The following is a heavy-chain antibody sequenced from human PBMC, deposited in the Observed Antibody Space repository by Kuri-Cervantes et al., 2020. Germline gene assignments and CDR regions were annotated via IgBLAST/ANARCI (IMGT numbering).Heavy chain of an antibody. D-gene: IGHD3-16*01. CDR1: GGSFSGYY. Sequence: SETLSLTCAVYGGSFSGYYWSWIRQPPGKGLEWIGEINHSGSTNYNPSLKSRVTISVDTSKNQFSLKLSSVTAADTAVYYCAKDLLSYDTVYAFDIWGQGTMVTVSS. CDR3: AKDLLSYDTVYAFDI. V-gene: IGHV4-34*01. J-gene: IGHJ3*02. CDR2: INHSGST.